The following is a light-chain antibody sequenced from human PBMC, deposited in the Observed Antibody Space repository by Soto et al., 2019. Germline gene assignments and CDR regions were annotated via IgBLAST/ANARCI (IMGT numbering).Light chain of an antibody. V-gene: IGKV3-11*01. CDR1: QSVSRN. Sequence: EVVLTQSPATLSVSPGDRATLSCRASQSVSRNLAWYQQKPGQAPRLLIYGASTRATGVPARFSGSGSGTDFTLTISSLEPEDIAAYYCQQSSNWRVTFGGGTKVDIK. CDR2: GAS. J-gene: IGKJ4*01. CDR3: QQSSNWRVT.